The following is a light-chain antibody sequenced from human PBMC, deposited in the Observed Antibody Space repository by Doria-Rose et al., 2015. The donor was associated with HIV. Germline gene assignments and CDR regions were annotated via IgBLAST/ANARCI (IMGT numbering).Light chain of an antibody. J-gene: IGKJ1*01. CDR2: EAS. V-gene: IGKV1-5*03. CDR3: QQYNSYWT. Sequence: PSTLSASVGDRVTITCRASQSISTWLAWYQQIPGKAPKLLIYEASSLGSGVPSRFSGSGSGTEFTLTINSLQPDDFATYYCQQYNSYWTFDQGTKVEIK. CDR1: QSISTW.